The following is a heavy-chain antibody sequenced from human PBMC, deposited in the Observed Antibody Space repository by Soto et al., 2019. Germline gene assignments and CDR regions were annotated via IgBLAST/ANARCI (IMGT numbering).Heavy chain of an antibody. J-gene: IGHJ5*02. CDR3: ASLSGNNWFDP. CDR1: GGTLRSYA. V-gene: IGHV1-69*06. D-gene: IGHD2-15*01. CDR2: IIPIFGTA. Sequence: XSVKVSCKASGGTLRSYAISWVRQAPGQGLEWMGGIIPIFGTANYAQKFQGRVTITADKSTSTAYMELSSLRSEDTAVYYCASLSGNNWFDPWGQGTLVTFS.